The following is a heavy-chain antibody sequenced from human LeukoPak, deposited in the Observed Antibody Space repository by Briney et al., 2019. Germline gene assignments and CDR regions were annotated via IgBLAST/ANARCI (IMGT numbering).Heavy chain of an antibody. J-gene: IGHJ4*02. CDR2: IYYSRST. Sequence: SETLSLTCTVSGGSISSSSYYWGWIRQPPGKGLEWIGRIYYSRSTYDNPSLKSRVTISLDPSKTQFSLTLSSVTAADTAVYYCASPLHYDFWSGYYTGRWGQGTLVTVSS. V-gene: IGHV4-39*01. CDR1: GGSISSSSYY. D-gene: IGHD3-3*01. CDR3: ASPLHYDFWSGYYTGR.